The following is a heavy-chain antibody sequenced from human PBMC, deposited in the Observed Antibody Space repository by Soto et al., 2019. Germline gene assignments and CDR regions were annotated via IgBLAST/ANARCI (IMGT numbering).Heavy chain of an antibody. J-gene: IGHJ4*02. Sequence: PSETLSLTCTVSGGSLSSYYWSWIRQPPGKGLEWIGYIYYSGSTNYNPSLKIRVTISVDTSKNQFSLKLSSVTAADTAVYYCARGYTQSSSCPFDYWGQGTLVTVS. CDR1: GGSLSSYY. CDR2: IYYSGST. D-gene: IGHD6-13*01. CDR3: ARGYTQSSSCPFDY. V-gene: IGHV4-59*01.